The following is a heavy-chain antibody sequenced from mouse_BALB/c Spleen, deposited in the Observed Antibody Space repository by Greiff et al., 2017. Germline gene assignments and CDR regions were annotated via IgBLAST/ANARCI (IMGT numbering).Heavy chain of an antibody. CDR3: ARGDYGYDEGWFAY. J-gene: IGHJ3*01. Sequence: QVQLKESGPELVRPGASVKISCKGSGYTFTDYAMHWVKQSHAKSLEWIGVISIYYDNTNYNQKFKGKATMTVDKSSSTAYMELARLTSEDSAIYYGARGDYGYDEGWFAYWGQGTLVTVSA. CDR1: GYTFTDYA. D-gene: IGHD2-2*01. CDR2: ISIYYDNT. V-gene: IGHV1S137*01.